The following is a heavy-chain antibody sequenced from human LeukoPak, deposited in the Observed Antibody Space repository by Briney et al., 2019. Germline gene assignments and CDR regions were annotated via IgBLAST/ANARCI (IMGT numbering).Heavy chain of an antibody. Sequence: SETLSLTCTVSGGSISSYYWSWIRQPPGKGLEWIGYIYYSGSTNYNPSLKSRVTISVDTSKNQFSLKLSSVTAADTAVYYCARRRGSSSWYGFDPWGPGTLVTVSS. V-gene: IGHV4-59*08. CDR2: IYYSGST. D-gene: IGHD6-13*01. CDR1: GGSISSYY. J-gene: IGHJ5*02. CDR3: ARRRGSSSWYGFDP.